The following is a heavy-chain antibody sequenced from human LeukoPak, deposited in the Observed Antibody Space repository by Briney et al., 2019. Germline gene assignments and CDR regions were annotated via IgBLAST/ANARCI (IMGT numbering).Heavy chain of an antibody. CDR2: IYPGDSDA. Sequence: GESLKISCKGSGYSFTSYWIGWVRQMPGKGLEWMGIIYPGDSDARYSPSFQGQVTISADKSISTAYLQWSSLKASDTAMYYCARLGRRYYGSGSYYKGERCWFDPWGQGTLVTVSS. CDR1: GYSFTSYW. J-gene: IGHJ5*02. CDR3: ARLGRRYYGSGSYYKGERCWFDP. D-gene: IGHD3-10*01. V-gene: IGHV5-51*01.